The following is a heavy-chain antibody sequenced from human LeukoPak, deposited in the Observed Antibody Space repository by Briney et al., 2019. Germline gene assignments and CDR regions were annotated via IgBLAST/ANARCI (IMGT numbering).Heavy chain of an antibody. V-gene: IGHV3-74*01. D-gene: IGHD2-21*02. CDR2: IDNNGGDT. Sequence: GGSLRLSCAPSGFTYRIYWKHWPRDSPEKGLVWVSRIDNNGGDTIYADSVKGRFTIPRDNTRNTLHLQLGSLRGEDTAIYYCARGGGDHAFDIWGQGTMVTVSS. CDR3: ARGGGDHAFDI. CDR1: GFTYRIYW. J-gene: IGHJ3*02.